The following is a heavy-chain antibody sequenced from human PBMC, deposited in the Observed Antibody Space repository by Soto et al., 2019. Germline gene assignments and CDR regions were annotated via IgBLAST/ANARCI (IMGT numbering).Heavy chain of an antibody. J-gene: IGHJ4*02. Sequence: ASVKVSCKASGYSFTDHYIVWVRQAPGQGLEWMGWMNPNSGATNYAAGLQGRVTMTRDTSINTAYMELSRLRSDDTALYYCAKSGRDCTTNTCYSWADYWGQGTLVTVSS. D-gene: IGHD2-15*01. CDR1: GYSFTDHY. CDR2: MNPNSGAT. V-gene: IGHV1-2*02. CDR3: AKSGRDCTTNTCYSWADY.